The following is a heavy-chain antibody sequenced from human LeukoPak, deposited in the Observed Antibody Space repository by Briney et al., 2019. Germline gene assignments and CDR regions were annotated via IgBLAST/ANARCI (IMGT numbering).Heavy chain of an antibody. CDR2: IYYSGST. V-gene: IGHV4-59*01. CDR1: GGSISSYY. D-gene: IGHD3-10*01. Sequence: SKTLSLTCTVSGGSISSYYWSWIRQPPGKGLEWIGYIYYSGSTNYNPSLKSRVTISVDTSKNQFSLKLSSVTAADTAVYYCARTNYYGSGTYRGVYYYYGMDVWGQGTTVTVSS. CDR3: ARTNYYGSGTYRGVYYYYGMDV. J-gene: IGHJ6*02.